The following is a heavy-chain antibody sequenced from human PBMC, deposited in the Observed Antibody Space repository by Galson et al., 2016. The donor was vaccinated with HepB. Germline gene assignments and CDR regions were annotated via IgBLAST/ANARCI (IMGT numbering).Heavy chain of an antibody. Sequence: SVKVSCKASGGTFSSYAFSWVRQAPGQGLEWMGRNVPILGMSNYAQKFQGRVTITADKSTSTVDMELSSLRSEDTAVYYCARDALAVAVTLHFYFYGMDVWGQGTTVTVSS. J-gene: IGHJ6*02. CDR3: ARDALAVAVTLHFYFYGMDV. CDR1: GGTFSSYA. CDR2: NVPILGMS. D-gene: IGHD6-19*01. V-gene: IGHV1-69*04.